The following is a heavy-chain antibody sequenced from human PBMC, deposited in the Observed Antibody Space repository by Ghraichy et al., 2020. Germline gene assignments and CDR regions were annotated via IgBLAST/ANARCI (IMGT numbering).Heavy chain of an antibody. CDR1: EFPFASYG. V-gene: IGHV3-23*01. Sequence: GGSLRLSCAASEFPFASYGMSWVRQAPGKGLEWVADISNSGDSTHYADSVKGRFTISRDNSKNTLFLQMNSLRPEDTAVYYCAKDRAVVLWFGAHDHWGQGTLVTVSS. J-gene: IGHJ4*02. D-gene: IGHD3-10*01. CDR3: AKDRAVVLWFGAHDH. CDR2: ISNSGDST.